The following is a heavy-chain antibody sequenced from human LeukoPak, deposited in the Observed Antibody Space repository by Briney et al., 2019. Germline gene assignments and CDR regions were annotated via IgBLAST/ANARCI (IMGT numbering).Heavy chain of an antibody. D-gene: IGHD6-19*01. CDR3: TRGRAAGD. CDR1: GYTFTNND. V-gene: IGHV1-8*02. CDR2: VSPDSGDT. Sequence: GASVKVSCKASGYTFTNNDTNWVRQATGQGIEWMGWVSPDSGDTGYAPNFRGRVTMTTDTSINTAYMELTSLTSEDTAIYYCTRGRAAGDWGHGTLVTVSS. J-gene: IGHJ4*01.